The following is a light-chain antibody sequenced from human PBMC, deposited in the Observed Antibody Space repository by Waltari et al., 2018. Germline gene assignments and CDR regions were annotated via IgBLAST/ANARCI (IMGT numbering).Light chain of an antibody. J-gene: IGLJ3*02. CDR2: DVS. Sequence: SALTQPASVTGSPAPSITIPCTRGKHDVGNFHLLSWYQLHPGKVPQLIIYDVSERPSGISDRFSGSKSDNTASLTISGLQPEDEADYYCCSYAVSLTVFGGGTRVTVL. CDR3: CSYAVSLTV. V-gene: IGLV2-23*02. CDR1: KHDVGNFHL.